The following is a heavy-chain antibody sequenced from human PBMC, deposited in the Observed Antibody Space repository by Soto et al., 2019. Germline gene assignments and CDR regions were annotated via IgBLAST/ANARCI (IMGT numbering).Heavy chain of an antibody. J-gene: IGHJ4*02. D-gene: IGHD4-17*01. CDR2: IDPSDSYT. V-gene: IGHV5-10-1*01. Sequence: GESLKISCKGSGYSFTTYWISWVRQMPGKGLEWLGSIDPSDSYTTYTPSFQGHVTISADRSISTAYLEWSSLKASDTAVYYCARGLSAATVVTCYFDYWGQGTLVTVSS. CDR3: ARGLSAATVVTCYFDY. CDR1: GYSFTTYW.